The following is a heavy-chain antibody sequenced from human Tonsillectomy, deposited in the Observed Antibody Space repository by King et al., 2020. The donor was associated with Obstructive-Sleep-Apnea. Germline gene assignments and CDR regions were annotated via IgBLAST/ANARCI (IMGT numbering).Heavy chain of an antibody. Sequence: VQLQESGPGLVKPSQTLSLTCTVSXGSISSXGYYWNWIRQHPGKGLEWXGYIYYSXSTXYNPSLKSRVTISVDTSKNQFSLKLSSVTAADTAVYYCARTXYYDILTGYSPYFDYWGPGTLVTVSS. D-gene: IGHD3-9*01. CDR1: XGSISSXGYY. CDR3: ARTXYYDILTGYSPYFDY. V-gene: IGHV4-31*03. CDR2: IYYSXST. J-gene: IGHJ4*02.